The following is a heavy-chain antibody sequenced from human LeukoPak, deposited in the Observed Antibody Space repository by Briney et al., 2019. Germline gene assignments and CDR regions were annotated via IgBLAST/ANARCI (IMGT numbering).Heavy chain of an antibody. D-gene: IGHD3-22*01. CDR2: ISSSSSTI. V-gene: IGHV3-48*04. CDR1: GFTFSSYS. J-gene: IGHJ4*02. Sequence: GGSLRLSCAASGFTFSSYSMNWVRQAPGKGLEWVSYISSSSSTIYYADSVKGRFTISRDNAKNSLYLQMNSLRAEDTAVYYCARHYYDSTGGADYWGQGTLVTVSS. CDR3: ARHYYDSTGGADY.